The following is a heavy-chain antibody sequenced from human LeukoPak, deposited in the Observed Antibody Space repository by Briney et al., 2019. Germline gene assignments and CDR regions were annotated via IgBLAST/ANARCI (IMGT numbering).Heavy chain of an antibody. Sequence: SETLSLTCTVSGGSISSGNYYWNWIRQPAGKGLEWIGRIYTSGSTDYKLSLKSRVTISVDTSKNQFSLKLSSVTAADTAVYYCARVGTTVTAFDAFDIWGQGTMVTVSS. CDR2: IYTSGST. D-gene: IGHD4-11*01. V-gene: IGHV4-61*02. CDR3: ARVGTTVTAFDAFDI. J-gene: IGHJ3*02. CDR1: GGSISSGNYY.